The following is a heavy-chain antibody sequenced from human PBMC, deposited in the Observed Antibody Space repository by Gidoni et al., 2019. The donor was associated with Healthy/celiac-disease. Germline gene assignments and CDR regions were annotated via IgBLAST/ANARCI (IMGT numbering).Heavy chain of an antibody. D-gene: IGHD3-22*01. Sequence: QVQLVQSGAEVKKPGASVKVSCKASGYTFTRYAMHWVRQAPGQRLEWMGWINAGNGNTKYSQKFQGRVTITRDTSASTAYMELSSLRSEDTAVYYCARVDSSGYYLPYYYGMDVWGQGTTVTVSS. CDR3: ARVDSSGYYLPYYYGMDV. CDR1: GYTFTRYA. J-gene: IGHJ6*02. V-gene: IGHV1-3*01. CDR2: INAGNGNT.